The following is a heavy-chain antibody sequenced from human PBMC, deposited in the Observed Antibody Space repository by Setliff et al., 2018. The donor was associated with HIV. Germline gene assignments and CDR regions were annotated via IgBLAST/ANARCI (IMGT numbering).Heavy chain of an antibody. J-gene: IGHJ4*02. V-gene: IGHV1-3*01. CDR1: GYTFSSYA. Sequence: ASVKVSCKTSGYTFSSYAIHWVRQAPGQRLEWMGWINVGKGNTKYSQDLQGRVTITRDTSASTAYLELSSLESDDTAVYYCAMGLSPINGDYVLGYWGQGTLVTVSS. CDR3: AMGLSPINGDYVLGY. D-gene: IGHD4-17*01. CDR2: INVGKGNT.